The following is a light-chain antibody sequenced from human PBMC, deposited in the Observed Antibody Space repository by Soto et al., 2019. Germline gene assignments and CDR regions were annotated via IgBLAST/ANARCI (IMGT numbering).Light chain of an antibody. V-gene: IGKV3-20*01. CDR1: QTVSSSH. Sequence: EVVLTQSPGTLSLSPGERATLSCRASQTVSSSHLAWYQQKPGQAPRLLIYGAFDRATDVPDRFSGSGSGTVFTLTISRLEPEDFAVYYCQHFGSSPPKYTFGQGTKLEI. CDR3: QHFGSSPPKYT. CDR2: GAF. J-gene: IGKJ2*01.